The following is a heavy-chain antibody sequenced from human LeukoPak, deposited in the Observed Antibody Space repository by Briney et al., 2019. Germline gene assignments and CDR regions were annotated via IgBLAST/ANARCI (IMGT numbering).Heavy chain of an antibody. Sequence: GGSLRLSCAASGFTFSSYAMNWVRQAPGKGLEWVSVISSSGGTTYYSDSVKGRFIISGDNSKNTLYLQMNSLRAEDTAVYYCAKAGIAVPATPEYCGQGTQVTVSS. CDR2: ISSSGGTT. V-gene: IGHV3-23*01. CDR1: GFTFSSYA. J-gene: IGHJ4*02. CDR3: AKAGIAVPATPEY. D-gene: IGHD6-19*01.